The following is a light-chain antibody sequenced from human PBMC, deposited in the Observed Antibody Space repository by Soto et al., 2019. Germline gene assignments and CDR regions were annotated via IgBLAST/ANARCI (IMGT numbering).Light chain of an antibody. V-gene: IGKV1-5*03. Sequence: DIPMTQSPSTLAASVGDRVTITCRASHSVSSGLAWYQQSPGKATKRLIYKASSLESGVPSRFSGSGSETEFTLTNSSLQPDGFATYCCQQYKGYPWTFGQGTNVEI. J-gene: IGKJ1*01. CDR3: QQYKGYPWT. CDR2: KAS. CDR1: HSVSSG.